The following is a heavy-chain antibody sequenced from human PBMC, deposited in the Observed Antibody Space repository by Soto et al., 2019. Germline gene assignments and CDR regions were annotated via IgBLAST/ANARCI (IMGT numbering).Heavy chain of an antibody. CDR1: GGTFSSYA. CDR2: IIPIFGTA. J-gene: IGHJ5*02. V-gene: IGHV1-69*01. D-gene: IGHD6-13*01. Sequence: QVQLVQSGAEVKKPGSSVKVSCKASGGTFSSYAISWVRQAPGQGLEWMGGIIPIFGTANYAQKFQGRGTITADESTSTAYMELSSLRSEDTAVYYCASGPIQQLAYFSWFDPWGQGTLVTVSS. CDR3: ASGPIQQLAYFSWFDP.